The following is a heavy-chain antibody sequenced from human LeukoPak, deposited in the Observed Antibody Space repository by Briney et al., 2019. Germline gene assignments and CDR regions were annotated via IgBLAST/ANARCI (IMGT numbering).Heavy chain of an antibody. D-gene: IGHD5-12*01. CDR2: LIPVFGTT. V-gene: IGHV1-69*05. CDR1: GGTFSSHA. CDR3: ARGKSGYDYGLDR. J-gene: IGHJ4*02. Sequence: SVKVSCKASGGTFSSHAISWVRQAPGQGLEWVGGLIPVFGTTNYAEKFQGRVTITTDESTRTSYMELRSLKSDDTAVYYCARGKSGYDYGLDRWGQGILVIVSS.